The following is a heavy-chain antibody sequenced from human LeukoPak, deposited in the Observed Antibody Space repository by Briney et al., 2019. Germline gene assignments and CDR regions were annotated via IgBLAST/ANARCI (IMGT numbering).Heavy chain of an antibody. D-gene: IGHD4-17*01. J-gene: IGHJ6*03. CDR3: ARGATTVTTDYYYYYMDV. V-gene: IGHV3-20*04. CDR2: INWNGGST. Sequence: GGSLRLSCAASGFTFDDYGTSWVRQAPGKGLEWVSGINWNGGSTGYADSVKGRFTISRDNAKNSLYLQMNSLRAGDTALYYCARGATTVTTDYYYYYMDVWGKGTTVTVSS. CDR1: GFTFDDYG.